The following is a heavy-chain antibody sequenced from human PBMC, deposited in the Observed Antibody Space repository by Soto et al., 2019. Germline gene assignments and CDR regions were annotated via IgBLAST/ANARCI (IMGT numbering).Heavy chain of an antibody. V-gene: IGHV3-21*01. J-gene: IGHJ3*02. CDR3: ARGRWEQRNAFDS. Sequence: EVQLVESGGGLVKPGGSLRLSCAASGFTFSSYSMNWVRQAPGKGLEWVSSISSSSSYIYYADSVKGRFTISRDNAKNALYLQMNSLRAEDTAVYYCARGRWEQRNAFDSWGQGTMVTVSS. D-gene: IGHD1-26*01. CDR1: GFTFSSYS. CDR2: ISSSSSYI.